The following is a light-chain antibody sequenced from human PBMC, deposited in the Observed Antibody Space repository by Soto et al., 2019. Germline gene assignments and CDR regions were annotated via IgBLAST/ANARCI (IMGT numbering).Light chain of an antibody. CDR3: QHYNSFSA. CDR1: QSISTW. V-gene: IGKV1-5*03. J-gene: IGKJ1*01. CDR2: KAS. Sequence: DIQMTQSPSTLTASVGDTVTITCRASQSISTWLAWYQQKPGKAPKLLIYKASNLEDGVPSRFSGSGSGTKFTLTINSLQPDDFATYYCQHYNSFSAFGQGTKVEIK.